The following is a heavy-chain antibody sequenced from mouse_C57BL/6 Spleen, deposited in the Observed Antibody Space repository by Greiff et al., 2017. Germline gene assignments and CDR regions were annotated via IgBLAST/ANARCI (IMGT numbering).Heavy chain of an antibody. Sequence: EVNVVESGGGLVKPGGSLKLSCAASGFTFSDYGMHWVRQAPGQGLEWVSYLSSGSSTIYYADTVKGRFTISRDNAKNTLFLQMTSLRSEDTAMYYCARRGSSPYAMDYWGQGTSVTASS. CDR1: GFTFSDYG. CDR3: ARRGSSPYAMDY. D-gene: IGHD6-1*01. V-gene: IGHV5-17*01. CDR2: LSSGSSTI. J-gene: IGHJ4*01.